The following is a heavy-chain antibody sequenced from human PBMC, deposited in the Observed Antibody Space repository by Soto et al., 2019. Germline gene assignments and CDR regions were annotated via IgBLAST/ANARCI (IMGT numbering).Heavy chain of an antibody. D-gene: IGHD3-3*01. J-gene: IGHJ6*02. V-gene: IGHV3-30*18. Sequence: GGSLRLSCAASGFTFDTYGMHWVRQAPGKGLEWVAVISYDGSNRYYADSVKGRFTISRDNSKNTLYLQMNSLRSEDTAVYYCAKEVWSGPMDVWGQGTTVTVSS. CDR1: GFTFDTYG. CDR3: AKEVWSGPMDV. CDR2: ISYDGSNR.